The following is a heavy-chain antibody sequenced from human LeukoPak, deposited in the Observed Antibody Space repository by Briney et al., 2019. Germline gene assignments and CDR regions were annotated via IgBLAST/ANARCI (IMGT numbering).Heavy chain of an antibody. J-gene: IGHJ2*01. Sequence: SETLSLTCAVYGGSFSGYYWSWIRQPPGKGLKWIGEINHSGSTNYNPSLKSRVTISVDTSKNQFSLKLSSVTAADTAVYYCARGRITMIVVVTYWYFDLWGRGTLVTVSS. CDR2: INHSGST. CDR1: GGSFSGYY. CDR3: ARGRITMIVVVTYWYFDL. V-gene: IGHV4-34*01. D-gene: IGHD3-22*01.